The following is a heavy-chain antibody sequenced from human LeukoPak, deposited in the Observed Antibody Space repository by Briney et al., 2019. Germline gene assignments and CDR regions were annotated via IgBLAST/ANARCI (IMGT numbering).Heavy chain of an antibody. V-gene: IGHV3-11*01. CDR3: ARRRGSGNLQHFDY. J-gene: IGHJ4*02. Sequence: GGSLRLSCAASGFTFSDYYMSWIRQAPGKGLEWVSYISSSGTTIYYADSVKGRFTISRDNAKNSLYLQMNSLRAEDTAVYYCARRRGSGNLQHFDYWGQGTLVTVSS. CDR2: ISSSGTTI. D-gene: IGHD1-26*01. CDR1: GFTFSDYY.